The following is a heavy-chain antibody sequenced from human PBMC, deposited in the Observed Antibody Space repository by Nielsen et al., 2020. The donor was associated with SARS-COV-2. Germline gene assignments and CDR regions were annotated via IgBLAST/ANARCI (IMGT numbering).Heavy chain of an antibody. Sequence: GESLQISCAASGFTFSSYSMNWVRQAPGKGLEWVSSISSSSSYIYYADSVKGRFTISRDNAKNSLYLQMNSLRAEDTAVYYCARTTAMVTSHAFDIWGQGTMVTVSS. CDR1: GFTFSSYS. J-gene: IGHJ3*02. V-gene: IGHV3-21*01. CDR2: ISSSSSYI. CDR3: ARTTAMVTSHAFDI. D-gene: IGHD5-18*01.